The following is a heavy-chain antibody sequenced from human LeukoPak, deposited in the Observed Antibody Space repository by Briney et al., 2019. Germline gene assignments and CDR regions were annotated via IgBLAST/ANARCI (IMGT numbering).Heavy chain of an antibody. CDR1: GFTFSIYG. Sequence: GRSLRLSCASSGFTFSIYGMHWVRQAPGKGLEWVALIWYDGSNKYYADSVKGRFTIPRDNSRNTLYLQMNSLRAEDTAVYYCARGSSNWPYYYYYDMDVWGQGTTVTVSS. J-gene: IGHJ6*02. D-gene: IGHD6-13*01. CDR2: IWYDGSNK. V-gene: IGHV3-33*01. CDR3: ARGSSNWPYYYYYDMDV.